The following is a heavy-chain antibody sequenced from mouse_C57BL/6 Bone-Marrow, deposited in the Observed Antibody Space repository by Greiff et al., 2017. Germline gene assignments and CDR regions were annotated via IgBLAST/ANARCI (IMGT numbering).Heavy chain of an antibody. CDR2: ISSGGSYT. V-gene: IGHV5-6*01. D-gene: IGHD3-2*02. Sequence: EVMLVESGGDLVKPGGSLKLSCAASGFTFSSYGLSWVRQTPDKRLEWVATISSGGSYTYYPDSVKGRFTISRDNAKNTLYLQMSSLKSEDTAMYYCARDSSGTSFDYWGQGTTLTVSS. J-gene: IGHJ2*01. CDR1: GFTFSSYG. CDR3: ARDSSGTSFDY.